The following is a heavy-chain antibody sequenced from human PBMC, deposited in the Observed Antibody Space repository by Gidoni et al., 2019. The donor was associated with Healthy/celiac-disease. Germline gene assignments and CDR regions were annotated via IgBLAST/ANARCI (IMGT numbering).Heavy chain of an antibody. D-gene: IGHD6-6*01. V-gene: IGHV1-2*04. CDR2: INPNSGGT. J-gene: IGHJ4*02. Sequence: QVQLVQSGAEVKKPGASVKVSCKASGYTFTGYYMHWVRQAPGQGLEWMGWINPNSGGTNYAQKFQGWVTMTRDTSISTAYMELSRLRSDDTAVYYCARDATFNSSSVDYFDYWGQGTLVTVSS. CDR1: GYTFTGYY. CDR3: ARDATFNSSSVDYFDY.